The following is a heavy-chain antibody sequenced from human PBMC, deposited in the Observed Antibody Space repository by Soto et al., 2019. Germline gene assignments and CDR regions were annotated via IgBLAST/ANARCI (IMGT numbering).Heavy chain of an antibody. CDR1: GYTFSSDD. CDR3: ARGGAYCGGGCFYR. CDR2: MGPNSGYT. D-gene: IGHD2-21*02. Sequence: GASVKVSCKASGYTFSSDDIHWVRQATGQGLEWMGWMGPNSGYTVYARKFQGRVTMTRNTSISTAYLELSSLRSEDTAVYYCARGGAYCGGGCFYRWGQGTPVTSPQ. J-gene: IGHJ5*02. V-gene: IGHV1-8*01.